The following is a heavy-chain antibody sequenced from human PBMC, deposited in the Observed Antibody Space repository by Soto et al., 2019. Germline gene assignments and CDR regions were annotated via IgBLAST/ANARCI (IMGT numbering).Heavy chain of an antibody. CDR2: IFADGFI. CDR3: ARYIVVVTATYAFDI. J-gene: IGHJ3*02. CDR1: GFSVSASY. D-gene: IGHD2-21*02. V-gene: IGHV3-66*01. Sequence: PGGSLRLSCAASGFSVSASYMSWVRQAPGKGLQWVSNIFADGFIYYADSVKGRFTISRDDSKNTVYLQMNSLRVEDTAVYYCARYIVVVTATYAFDIWGQGTMVTVSS.